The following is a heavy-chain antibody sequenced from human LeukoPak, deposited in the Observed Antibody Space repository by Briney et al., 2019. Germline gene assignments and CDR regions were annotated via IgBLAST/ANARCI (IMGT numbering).Heavy chain of an antibody. V-gene: IGHV3-23*01. D-gene: IGHD5-18*01. CDR3: AKVRRWGQLWFDY. J-gene: IGHJ4*02. CDR1: GFTFSSYA. Sequence: GGSVRLSCAASGFTFSSYAMSWVRQAPGKGLEWVSAISGSGGSTYYADSVKGRFTISRDNSKNTLYLQMNSLRAEDTAVYYCAKVRRWGQLWFDYWGQGTLVTVSS. CDR2: ISGSGGST.